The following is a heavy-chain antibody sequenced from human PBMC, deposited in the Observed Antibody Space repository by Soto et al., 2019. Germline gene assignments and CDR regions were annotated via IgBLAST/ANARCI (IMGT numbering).Heavy chain of an antibody. V-gene: IGHV3-7*01. CDR1: GFTFSSYW. D-gene: IGHD5-18*01. CDR3: ARTPVDTAMVTTGYYYYGMDV. Sequence: EVQLVESGGGLVQPGGSLRLSCAASGFTFSSYWMSWVRQAPGKGLEWVANIKQDGSEKYYVDSVKGRFTISRDNAKNSLYLQMNSLRAEDTAVYYCARTPVDTAMVTTGYYYYGMDVWGQGTTVTVSS. CDR2: IKQDGSEK. J-gene: IGHJ6*02.